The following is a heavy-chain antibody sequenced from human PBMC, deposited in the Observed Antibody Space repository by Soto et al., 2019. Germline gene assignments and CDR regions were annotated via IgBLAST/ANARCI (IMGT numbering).Heavy chain of an antibody. J-gene: IGHJ6*02. CDR3: AKDRLPMITFGGVIMAYYYGMDV. D-gene: IGHD3-16*02. CDR2: ISNDGSNK. CDR1: GFTSGGYG. Sequence: GGSLSLSCAASGFTSGGYGMHWVRPAPGKGLEWVAVISNDGSNKYYADSVKGRFTISRDNSKNTLYLQMNSLRAEDTAVYYCAKDRLPMITFGGVIMAYYYGMDVWGQGTTVTVSS. V-gene: IGHV3-30*18.